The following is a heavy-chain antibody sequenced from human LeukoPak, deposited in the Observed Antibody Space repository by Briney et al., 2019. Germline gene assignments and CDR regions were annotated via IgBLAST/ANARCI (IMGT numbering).Heavy chain of an antibody. V-gene: IGHV1-2*02. J-gene: IGHJ5*02. D-gene: IGHD4/OR15-4a*01. Sequence: GASVKVSCKASGYTFTSYYMHWVRQAPGQGLEWMGWINPNSGGTNYQGRVTMTRDTSISTAYMELSRLRSDDTAVYYCARVWWHTNWFDPWGQGTLVTVSS. CDR1: GYTFTSYY. CDR3: ARVWWHTNWFDP. CDR2: INPNSGGT.